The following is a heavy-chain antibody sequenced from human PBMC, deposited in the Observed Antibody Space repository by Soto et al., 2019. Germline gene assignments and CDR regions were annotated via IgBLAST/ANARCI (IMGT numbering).Heavy chain of an antibody. D-gene: IGHD3-9*01. CDR1: GVSVSSGDYN. Sequence: SETLSLTCTVSGVSVSSGDYNWSWIPQPPGNGLEWIGYIYYTGRTYYNPSLKSRVIISVDTSKNQFSLKLSSVTAAEKAVYYCARAHYDILTGYPTHAFDIWGRGTMVAVSS. V-gene: IGHV4-30-4*01. CDR3: ARAHYDILTGYPTHAFDI. CDR2: IYYTGRT. J-gene: IGHJ3*02.